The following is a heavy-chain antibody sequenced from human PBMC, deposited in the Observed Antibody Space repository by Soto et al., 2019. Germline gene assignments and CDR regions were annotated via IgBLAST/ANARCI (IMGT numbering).Heavy chain of an antibody. CDR1: GFTFSSYW. Sequence: PGGSLRLSCAASGFTFSSYWMSWVRQAPGKGLEWVANIKQDGSEKYYVDSVKGRFTISRDNAKNSLYLQMNSLRAEDTAVYYCAREELDIVATVFEYWGQGTLVTVSS. D-gene: IGHD5-12*01. V-gene: IGHV3-7*05. CDR2: IKQDGSEK. J-gene: IGHJ4*02. CDR3: AREELDIVATVFEY.